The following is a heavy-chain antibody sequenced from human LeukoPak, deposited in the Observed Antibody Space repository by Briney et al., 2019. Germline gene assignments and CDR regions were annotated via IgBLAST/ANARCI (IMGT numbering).Heavy chain of an antibody. J-gene: IGHJ5*02. V-gene: IGHV4-59*01. CDR3: ARDRHYYDSSGYDWNWFDP. CDR1: GGSISSYY. D-gene: IGHD3-22*01. Sequence: SETLSLTCTVSGGSISSYYWSWIRQPPGKGLEWIGYIYYSGSTNYNPSLKSRVTISVDTSKNQFSLKLSSVTAADTAVYYCARDRHYYDSSGYDWNWFDPWGREPWSPSPQ. CDR2: IYYSGST.